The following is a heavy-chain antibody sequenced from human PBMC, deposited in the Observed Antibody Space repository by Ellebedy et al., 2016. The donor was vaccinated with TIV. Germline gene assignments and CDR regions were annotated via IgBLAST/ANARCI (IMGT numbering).Heavy chain of an antibody. CDR1: GFTITAHG. CDR2: LTFDGKNT. D-gene: IGHD2-15*01. V-gene: IGHV3-23*01. J-gene: IGHJ4*02. Sequence: LSLTCAASGFTITAHGMTWVRQAPGKGLEWVSSLTFDGKNTFYANSVKGRFTISRDSSKNTLYLQLNSLTPEDTALYYCARGSFAPDYWGRGTLVTVSS. CDR3: ARGSFAPDY.